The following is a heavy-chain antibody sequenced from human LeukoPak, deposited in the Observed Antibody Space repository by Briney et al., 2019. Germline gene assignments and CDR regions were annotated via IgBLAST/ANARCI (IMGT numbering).Heavy chain of an antibody. CDR3: ARAPYDSSGYYYDQ. CDR1: GFTFNTYW. CDR2: ISSSSSYI. D-gene: IGHD3-22*01. Sequence: PGGSLRLSCAASGFTFNTYWMHWVRQAPGKGLEWVSSISSSSSYIYYADSVKGRFTISRDNAKNSLYLQMNSLRAEDTAVYYCARAPYDSSGYYYDQWGQGTLVTVSS. J-gene: IGHJ5*02. V-gene: IGHV3-21*04.